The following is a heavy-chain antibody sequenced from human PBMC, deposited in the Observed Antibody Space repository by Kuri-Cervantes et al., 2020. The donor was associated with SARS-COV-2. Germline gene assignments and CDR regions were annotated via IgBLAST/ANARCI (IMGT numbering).Heavy chain of an antibody. J-gene: IGHJ5*02. V-gene: IGHV1-69*13. CDR1: GYTFTGYC. Sequence: SVKVSCKASGYTFTGYCMHWVRQAPGQGLEWMGGIIPIFGTANYAQKFQGRVTITADESTSTAYMELSSLRSEDTAVYYCARGLGIAAAFGAWAQGTLVTVSS. CDR3: ARGLGIAAAFGA. CDR2: IIPIFGTA. D-gene: IGHD6-13*01.